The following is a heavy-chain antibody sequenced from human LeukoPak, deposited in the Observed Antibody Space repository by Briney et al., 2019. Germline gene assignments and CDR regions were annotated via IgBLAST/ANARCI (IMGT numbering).Heavy chain of an antibody. J-gene: IGHJ4*02. CDR2: ISDSDDTI. CDR1: GFTFSDYY. V-gene: IGHV3-11*01. CDR3: ARGTRGGAY. Sequence: GSLRLSCAASGFTFSDYYMSWIRQAPGKGLEWVSYISDSDDTIYYTDSVKGRFTISRDNAKSSLYLQMSSLRAEDTAMYYCARGTRGGAYWGQGTLVTVSS. D-gene: IGHD4/OR15-4a*01.